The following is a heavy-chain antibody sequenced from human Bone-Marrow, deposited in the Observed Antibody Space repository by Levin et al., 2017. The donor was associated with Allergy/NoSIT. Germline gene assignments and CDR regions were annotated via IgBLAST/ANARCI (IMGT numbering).Heavy chain of an antibody. J-gene: IGHJ1*01. V-gene: IGHV1-69*04. CDR1: GGTFSSSA. D-gene: IGHD6-19*01. CDR3: ARGSAVAGRGYFQH. CDR2: FIPVLTVS. Sequence: KISCKASGGTFSSSAINWVRQAPGQGLELMGKFIPVLTVSNYAQKFQGRVTITADKSTSTVYMELRGLRSDDTAVYYCARGSAVAGRGYFQHWGQGTLITVSS.